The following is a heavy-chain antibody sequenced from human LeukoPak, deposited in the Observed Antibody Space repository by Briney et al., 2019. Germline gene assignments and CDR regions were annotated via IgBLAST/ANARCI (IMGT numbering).Heavy chain of an antibody. Sequence: ASVKVSCKASGYTFTGYFLVWVRQAPGQGLEWMGRLNPNSGGTNYAQNFQGRVTMTRDTSISTAYMELSKLRSDGTAVYYCAREDELVDFDHWVQGTLVTVSS. CDR3: AREDELVDFDH. CDR2: LNPNSGGT. D-gene: IGHD2-21*01. CDR1: GYTFTGYF. V-gene: IGHV1-2*06. J-gene: IGHJ4*02.